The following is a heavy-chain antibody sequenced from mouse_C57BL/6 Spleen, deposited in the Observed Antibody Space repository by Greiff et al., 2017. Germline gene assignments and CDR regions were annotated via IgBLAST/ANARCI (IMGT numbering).Heavy chain of an antibody. CDR2: ISSGGSYT. Sequence: VQLKQSGGDLVKPGGSLKLSCAASGFTFSSYGMSWVRQTPDKRLEWVATISSGGSYTYYPASVKGRFTISRDNAKNTLYLQMSSLKSEDTAMYYCARHGITTPPWFAYWGQGTLVTVSA. CDR1: GFTFSSYG. V-gene: IGHV5-6*01. D-gene: IGHD1-1*01. CDR3: ARHGITTPPWFAY. J-gene: IGHJ3*01.